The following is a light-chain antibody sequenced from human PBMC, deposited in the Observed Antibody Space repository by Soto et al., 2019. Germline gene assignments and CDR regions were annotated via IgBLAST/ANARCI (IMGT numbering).Light chain of an antibody. Sequence: QSALTQPPSASGSPGQSVTISCTGTTSDVGAYNYVSWYQQHPDKAPKLIIYEVSKRPSGVPDRFSGSKSGTTASLTVSGLQAEDEADYYCIAHAGSSNWGVFGGGTQLTVL. CDR2: EVS. CDR1: TSDVGAYNY. J-gene: IGLJ2*01. CDR3: IAHAGSSNWGV. V-gene: IGLV2-8*01.